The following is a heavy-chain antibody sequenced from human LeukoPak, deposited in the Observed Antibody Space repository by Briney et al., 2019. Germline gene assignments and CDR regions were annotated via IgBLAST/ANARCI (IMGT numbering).Heavy chain of an antibody. CDR3: ARSRGVSGYDFAY. Sequence: GGSLRLSCAASGFTFSNYAMDWVRQAPGKGLEWVALISYDGSNKYYVDSVKGRFTISRDNSKNTLYLQMNSLRVEDTAVYYCARSRGVSGYDFAYWGQGTLVTVSS. D-gene: IGHD5-12*01. V-gene: IGHV3-30-3*01. CDR1: GFTFSNYA. J-gene: IGHJ4*02. CDR2: ISYDGSNK.